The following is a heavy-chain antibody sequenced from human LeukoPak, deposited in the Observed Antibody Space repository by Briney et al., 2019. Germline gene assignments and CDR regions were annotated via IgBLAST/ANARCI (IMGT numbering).Heavy chain of an antibody. CDR3: ARHYPGGDYFIDY. CDR1: GYSFTCYW. CDR2: IYPDDSDT. J-gene: IGHJ4*02. D-gene: IGHD4-17*01. Sequence: GESLKISCKGSGYSFTCYWIGWVRQMPGKGLEWVGIIYPDDSDTSYSPSFQDQVTISADKSISTASLQWSSLKASDTAIYYCARHYPGGDYFIDYWGQGTLVTVSS. V-gene: IGHV5-51*01.